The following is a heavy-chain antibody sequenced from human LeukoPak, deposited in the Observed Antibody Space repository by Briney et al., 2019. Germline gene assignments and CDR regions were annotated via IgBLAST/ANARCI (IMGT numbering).Heavy chain of an antibody. D-gene: IGHD3-10*01. J-gene: IGHJ3*02. V-gene: IGHV3-72*01. CDR3: ARVRGHHDVFDI. Sequence: GGSLRLSCLASGFTFSDHYMDWVRQAPGKGLEWVGRTRNKINSYTTEYAASVKGRFTISRDDSKNSVYLQMNSLKIEDTAVYYCARVRGHHDVFDIWGQGTMVTVSS. CDR1: GFTFSDHY. CDR2: TRNKINSYTT.